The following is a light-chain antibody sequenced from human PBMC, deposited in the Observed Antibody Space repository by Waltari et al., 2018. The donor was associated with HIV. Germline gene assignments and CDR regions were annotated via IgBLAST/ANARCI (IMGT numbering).Light chain of an antibody. Sequence: QSVLNQSPSASGTPGQTIIISCSGGRSNTGFNYVHWFQQLPGTAPKLLIHRNNQRTSGVPDRFSGSKSGTSASLAIRGLRSEDEADYYCAAWDDSLTAWVFGRGTKLSVL. CDR3: AAWDDSLTAWV. J-gene: IGLJ3*02. V-gene: IGLV1-47*01. CDR2: RNN. CDR1: RSNTGFNY.